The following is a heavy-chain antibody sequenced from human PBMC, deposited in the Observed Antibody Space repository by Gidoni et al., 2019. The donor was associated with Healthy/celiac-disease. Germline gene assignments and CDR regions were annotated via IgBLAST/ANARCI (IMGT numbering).Heavy chain of an antibody. Sequence: EVQLVESGGGLVKPGGPLRLSCAASGFPFSSYSMNWVRQAPGKGLEWVSSISSSSSYIYYADSVKGRFTISRDNAKNSLYLQMNSLRAEDTAVYYCAREWIFGGFDYWGQGTLVTVSS. CDR3: AREWIFGGFDY. CDR2: ISSSSSYI. V-gene: IGHV3-21*01. D-gene: IGHD3-3*01. CDR1: GFPFSSYS. J-gene: IGHJ4*02.